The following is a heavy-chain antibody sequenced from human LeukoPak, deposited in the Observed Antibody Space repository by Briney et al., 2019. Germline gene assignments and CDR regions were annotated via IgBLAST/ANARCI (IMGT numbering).Heavy chain of an antibody. CDR1: GFTFSSYA. Sequence: PGGSLRLPCAASGFTFSSYAMHWVRQAPGKGLEWVAVISYDGSNKYYADSVKGRFTISRDNSKNTLYLQMNSLRAEDTAVYYCARNTRGYSGSPPDYWGQGTWSPSPQ. D-gene: IGHD5-12*01. CDR3: ARNTRGYSGSPPDY. V-gene: IGHV3-30*04. J-gene: IGHJ4*02. CDR2: ISYDGSNK.